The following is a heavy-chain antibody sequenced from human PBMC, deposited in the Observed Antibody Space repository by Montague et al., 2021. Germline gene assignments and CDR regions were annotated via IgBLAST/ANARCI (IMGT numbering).Heavy chain of an antibody. CDR2: IKTDGSST. CDR3: ARSYDS. CDR1: GFTFSSYW. J-gene: IGHJ4*02. V-gene: IGHV3-74*01. Sequence: LRLSCAASGFTFSSYWMHWVRQAPGKGLVWVSTIKTDGSSTNYADSVKGRFAISRDNAKNTLYLQMNSLRVGDTAVYYCARSYDSWGQGALVTVSS. D-gene: IGHD3-10*01.